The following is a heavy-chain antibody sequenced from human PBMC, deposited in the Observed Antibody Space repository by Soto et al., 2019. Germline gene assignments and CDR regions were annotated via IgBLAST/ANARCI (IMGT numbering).Heavy chain of an antibody. CDR1: GYTFTSYG. CDR3: AREGMASAFDY. J-gene: IGHJ4*02. D-gene: IGHD2-8*01. V-gene: IGHV1-69*04. Sequence: SVKVSCKASGYTFTSYGISWVRQAPGQGLEWMGRIIAINGNANYAQKFQGRVTITADKSTSTAYMELSSLRSEDTAVYYCAREGMASAFDYWGQGTLVTVSS. CDR2: IIAINGNA.